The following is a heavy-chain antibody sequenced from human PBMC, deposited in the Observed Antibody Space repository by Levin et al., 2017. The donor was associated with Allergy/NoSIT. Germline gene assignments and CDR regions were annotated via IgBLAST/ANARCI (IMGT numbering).Heavy chain of an antibody. CDR1: GFTFSTCG. Sequence: GESLKISCAASGFTFSTCGMHWVRQAPGKGLDWVAVISYDGSNKYYADSVKGRFTISRDNSKNTLYLQMNSLRAEDTAVYYCAATLPTFGRLLSFDIWGQGTMVTVSS. V-gene: IGHV3-30*03. CDR3: AATLPTFGRLLSFDI. D-gene: IGHD3-16*02. CDR2: ISYDGSNK. J-gene: IGHJ3*02.